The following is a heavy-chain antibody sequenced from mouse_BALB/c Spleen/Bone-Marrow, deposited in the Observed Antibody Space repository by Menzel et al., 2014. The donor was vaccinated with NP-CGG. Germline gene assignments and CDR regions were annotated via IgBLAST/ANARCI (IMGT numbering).Heavy chain of an antibody. Sequence: DVQLQESGPELVKPGASVKISCKASGYSFTGYFMNWVMQSHGKSLEWIGRINPYNGDTFYNQKFKGKATLTVDKSSSTAHMELRSLASEDSAVYYCARSGYYGSSYFDYGGQGTTLTVSS. J-gene: IGHJ2*01. CDR1: GYSFTGYF. CDR3: ARSGYYGSSYFDY. D-gene: IGHD1-1*01. CDR2: INPYNGDT. V-gene: IGHV1-20*02.